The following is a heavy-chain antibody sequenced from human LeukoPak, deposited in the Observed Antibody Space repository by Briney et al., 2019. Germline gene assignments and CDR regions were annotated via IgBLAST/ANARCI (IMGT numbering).Heavy chain of an antibody. CDR3: ARADYGDPGYFDY. CDR2: IYYSGST. V-gene: IGHV4-31*03. J-gene: IGHJ4*02. CDR1: GGSISSGGYY. D-gene: IGHD4-17*01. Sequence: SETLSLTCTVSGGSISSGGYYWSWVRQHPGKGLEWIGYIYYSGSTYYNPSLKSRVTISVDTSKNQFSLKLSSVTAADTAVYYCARADYGDPGYFDYWGQGTLVTVSS.